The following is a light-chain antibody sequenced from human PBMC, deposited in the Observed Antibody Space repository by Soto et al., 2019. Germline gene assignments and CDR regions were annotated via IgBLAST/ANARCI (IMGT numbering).Light chain of an antibody. V-gene: IGKV3-15*01. CDR1: QSVSSN. CDR3: QEYNNWPPWT. Sequence: EIVMTQSPATLSVSPGERATLSCRASQSVSSNLAWYQQKPGQAPRLLIYGASTRATGIPARFSGSGSGTEFTPTISSLQSEDFGVYYCQEYNNWPPWTFRQGTKVEIK. CDR2: GAS. J-gene: IGKJ1*01.